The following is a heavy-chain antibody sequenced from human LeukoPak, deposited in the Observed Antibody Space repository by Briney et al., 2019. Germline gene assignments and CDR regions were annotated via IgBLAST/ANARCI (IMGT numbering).Heavy chain of an antibody. CDR1: GGSFSGYY. D-gene: IGHD3-10*01. CDR3: ARRGHGGYYYYYYMDV. J-gene: IGHJ6*03. CDR2: INHSGST. V-gene: IGHV4-34*01. Sequence: SETLSLTCAVYGGSFSGYYWSWIRQPPGKGLEWIGEINHSGSTNYNPSLKSRVTISVDTSKNQFSLKLSSVTAADTAVYYCARRGHGGYYYYYYMDVWGKGTTATVSS.